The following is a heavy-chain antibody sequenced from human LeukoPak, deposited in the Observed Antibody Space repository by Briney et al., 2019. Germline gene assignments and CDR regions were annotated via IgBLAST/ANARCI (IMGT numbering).Heavy chain of an antibody. V-gene: IGHV1-18*01. CDR3: ARVYCSSTSCYIRSRYYYYYMDV. CDR2: ISAYNGNT. J-gene: IGHJ6*03. D-gene: IGHD2-2*02. CDR1: GYTFTSYG. Sequence: ASVKVSCKASGYTFTSYGISWVRQAPGQGPEWMGWISAYNGNTNYAQKLQGRVTMTTDTSTSTAYMELRSLRSDDTAVYYCARVYCSSTSCYIRSRYYYYYMDVWGKGTTVTVSS.